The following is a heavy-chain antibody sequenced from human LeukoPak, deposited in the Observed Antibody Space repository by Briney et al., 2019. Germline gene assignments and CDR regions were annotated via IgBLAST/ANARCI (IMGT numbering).Heavy chain of an antibody. Sequence: GGSLRLSCAASGFTFSDYAMSWVRQAPGKGLEWISGISGSGASTYYADSVKGRFTISRDDSRNTLYLQMNSLRGDDTAVYYCAKDVGKWESLHFFDYWGQGTLVTVSS. V-gene: IGHV3-23*01. CDR2: ISGSGAST. D-gene: IGHD1-26*01. CDR1: GFTFSDYA. CDR3: AKDVGKWESLHFFDY. J-gene: IGHJ4*02.